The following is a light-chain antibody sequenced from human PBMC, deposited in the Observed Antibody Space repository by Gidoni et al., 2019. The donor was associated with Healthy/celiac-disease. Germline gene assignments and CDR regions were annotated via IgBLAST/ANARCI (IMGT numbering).Light chain of an antibody. J-gene: IGKJ5*01. CDR2: DAS. V-gene: IGKV1-33*01. Sequence: PSSLSASVGDRVTITCQASQDISNYLNWYQQKPGKAPKLLIYDASNLETGVPSRFSGSGSGTDFTFTISSLQPEDIATYYCQQYDNLPITFXQXTRLEIK. CDR1: QDISNY. CDR3: QQYDNLPIT.